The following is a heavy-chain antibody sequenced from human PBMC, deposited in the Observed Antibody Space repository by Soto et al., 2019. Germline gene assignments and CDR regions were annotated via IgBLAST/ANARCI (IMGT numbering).Heavy chain of an antibody. D-gene: IGHD2-2*01. CDR1: GFTVSSNY. CDR3: ARDDIVVVPAAPSPVYYYYGMDV. Sequence: GGSLRLSCAASGFTVSSNYMSWVRQAPGKGLEWVSVIYSGGSTYYADSVKGRFTISRDNSKNTLYLQMNSLRAEDTAVYYCARDDIVVVPAAPSPVYYYYGMDVWGQGTTVTVSS. V-gene: IGHV3-53*01. CDR2: IYSGGST. J-gene: IGHJ6*02.